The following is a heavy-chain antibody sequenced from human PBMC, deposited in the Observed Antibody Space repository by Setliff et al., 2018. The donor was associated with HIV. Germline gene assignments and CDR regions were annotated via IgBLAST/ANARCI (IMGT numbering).Heavy chain of an antibody. Sequence: GGSLRLSCAASGFTFSSNWMHWVRQVPGKGLVWVSRISPDGSGISYADSVKGRFTISRDNAKNTLYLQMNSLRAEDTAVYYCASGSGCYDYWGQGNMVTVSS. D-gene: IGHD1-26*01. V-gene: IGHV3-74*01. CDR2: ISPDGSGI. CDR3: ASGSGCYDY. J-gene: IGHJ4*02. CDR1: GFTFSSNW.